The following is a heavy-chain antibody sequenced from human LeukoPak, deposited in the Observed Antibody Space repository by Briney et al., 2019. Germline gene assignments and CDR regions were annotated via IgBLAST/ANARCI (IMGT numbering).Heavy chain of an antibody. J-gene: IGHJ6*02. CDR1: GYTFTSYY. CDR3: ARDLLQGLRYFGWQLAYGMDV. D-gene: IGHD3-9*01. CDR2: INPSGGST. V-gene: IGHV1-46*01. Sequence: ASVKVSCKASGYTFTSYYMHWVRQAPGQGLEWMGIINPSGGSTSYAQKFQGRVTMTRDTSTSTVYMELSSLRSEDTAVYYCARDLLQGLRYFGWQLAYGMDVWGQGTTVTVSS.